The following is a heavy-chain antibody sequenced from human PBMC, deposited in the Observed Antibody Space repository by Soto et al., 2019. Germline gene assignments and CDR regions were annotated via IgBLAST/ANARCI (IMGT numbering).Heavy chain of an antibody. D-gene: IGHD1-7*01. V-gene: IGHV3-23*01. CDR2: ISKSADTT. CDR3: AKDQKGNWTYALLFDY. CDR1: GFTFNIYA. Sequence: EVQLLESGGGLVQPGGSLRLSCAASGFTFNIYAMTWVRQAPGKGLEWVSAISKSADTTYYADSVKGRFTISRDNSKNTVYLQMNSLRVEDTAVYYCAKDQKGNWTYALLFDYWGQGSLVTVSS. J-gene: IGHJ4*02.